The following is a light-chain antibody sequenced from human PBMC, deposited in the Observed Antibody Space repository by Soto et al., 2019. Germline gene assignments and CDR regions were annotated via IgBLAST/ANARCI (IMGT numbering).Light chain of an antibody. Sequence: EIVMTQSPATLSVSPVERATLSCRASQSVSSNLAWYQQKPGQAPRLLIYDASNRATGIPARFSGSGSGTDFTLTISSLEPEDFAVYYCQQRSNWPTFGQGTRLEI. J-gene: IGKJ5*01. CDR1: QSVSSN. CDR3: QQRSNWPT. CDR2: DAS. V-gene: IGKV3-11*01.